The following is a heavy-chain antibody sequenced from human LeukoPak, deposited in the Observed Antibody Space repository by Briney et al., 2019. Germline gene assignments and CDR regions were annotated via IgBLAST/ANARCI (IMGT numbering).Heavy chain of an antibody. CDR3: AEWGKYYDFWSGYLGY. CDR1: GFTFSSYA. CDR2: ISGSGGST. J-gene: IGHJ4*02. V-gene: IGHV3-23*01. Sequence: GGSLRLSCAASGFTFSSYAMSWVRQAPGKGLEWVSAISGSGGSTYYADSVKGRFTISRDNSKNTLYLQMNSLRAEDTAVYYCAEWGKYYDFWSGYLGYWGQGTLVTVSS. D-gene: IGHD3-3*01.